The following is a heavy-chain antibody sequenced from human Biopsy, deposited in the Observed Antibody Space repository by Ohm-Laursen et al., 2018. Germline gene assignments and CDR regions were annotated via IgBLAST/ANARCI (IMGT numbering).Heavy chain of an antibody. Sequence: TLSLTCTVSGGSISSGGSYWSWLRPRPGQGLEWIGYIFNSANTYYNPSLKNLITISGDTSKNQFSLKLKSVTAADTAVYYCARGDYFDSNGYFWFDPWGQGTLVTVSS. D-gene: IGHD3-22*01. CDR2: IFNSANT. J-gene: IGHJ5*02. CDR3: ARGDYFDSNGYFWFDP. V-gene: IGHV4-31*01. CDR1: GGSISSGGSY.